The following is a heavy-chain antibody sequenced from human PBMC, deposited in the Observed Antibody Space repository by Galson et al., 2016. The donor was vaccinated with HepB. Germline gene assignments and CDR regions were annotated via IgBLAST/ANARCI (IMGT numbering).Heavy chain of an antibody. CDR3: TKDFDNNGGY. V-gene: IGHV3-74*01. Sequence: SLRLSCAASGFTFSGHWMHWVRQAPGKGLVWVSRISPDGRITDYADSVRGRLAISRDNAENTLYLQMNGLRDDNTALYSCTKDFDNNGGYWGQGTVISVSS. J-gene: IGHJ4*03. CDR2: ISPDGRIT. CDR1: GFTFSGHW. D-gene: IGHD1/OR15-1a*01.